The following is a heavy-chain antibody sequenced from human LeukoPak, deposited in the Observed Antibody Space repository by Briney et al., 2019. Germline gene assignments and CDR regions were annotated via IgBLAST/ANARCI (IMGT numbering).Heavy chain of an antibody. Sequence: SETLSLTCTVSGASITSYYWSWIRQPPGRGLEWIGYIYYSGGTNYNPSLKSRASISVDTSKNQFSLRLTSVTAADTAVYFCARIAVSGYSSSWYDYWGQGTLVTVSS. CDR1: GASITSYY. CDR2: IYYSGGT. CDR3: ARIAVSGYSSSWYDY. V-gene: IGHV4-59*01. D-gene: IGHD6-13*01. J-gene: IGHJ4*02.